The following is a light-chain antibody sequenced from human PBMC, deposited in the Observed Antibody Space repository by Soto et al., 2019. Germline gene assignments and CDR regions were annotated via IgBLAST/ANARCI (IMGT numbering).Light chain of an antibody. V-gene: IGKV1-8*01. Sequence: AIRMTQSPSSFSASTGDRVTITCRASQGISSYLAWYQQKPGKAPKLLIYAASTLQSGVPSRFIGSGSGTDFTLTISCLQSEDFATYYCQQYYSYQFTFGPGTKVDIK. CDR1: QGISSY. CDR2: AAS. CDR3: QQYYSYQFT. J-gene: IGKJ3*01.